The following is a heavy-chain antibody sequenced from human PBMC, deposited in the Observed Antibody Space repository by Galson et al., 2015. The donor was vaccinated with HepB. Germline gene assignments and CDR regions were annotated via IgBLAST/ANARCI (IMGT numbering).Heavy chain of an antibody. CDR2: IYSGAAT. D-gene: IGHD4-17*01. V-gene: IGHV3-66*01. Sequence: SLRLSCAASGFTVSTNFMSWVRQAPGKGLEWVSVIYSGAATYYADSVRGRFTISRDKSKNTLFLQMDSLRAEDTAVYYCARDLNAYGDFWGQGTLVTVSS. CDR3: ARDLNAYGDF. J-gene: IGHJ4*02. CDR1: GFTVSTNF.